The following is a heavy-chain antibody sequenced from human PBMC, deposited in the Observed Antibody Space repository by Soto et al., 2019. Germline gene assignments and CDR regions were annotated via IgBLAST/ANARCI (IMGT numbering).Heavy chain of an antibody. D-gene: IGHD1-26*01. J-gene: IGHJ5*02. V-gene: IGHV4-59*01. CDR2: TYYSGTT. CDR3: ARYSGRYSYNWFDP. CDR1: GGSISSYY. Sequence: SETLSLTCTVSGGSISSYYWSWIRQPPGKGLEWIGYTYYSGTTNYNPSLKSRVTISVDTSKNQFSLKLSSVTAADTAVYYCARYSGRYSYNWFDPWGQGTLVTVSS.